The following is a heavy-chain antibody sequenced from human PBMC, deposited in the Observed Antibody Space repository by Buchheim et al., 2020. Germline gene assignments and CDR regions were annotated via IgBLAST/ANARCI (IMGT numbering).Heavy chain of an antibody. V-gene: IGHV3-74*01. Sequence: EVQLVESGGGFVQPGGSLRLSCAASGFNFRSYWMHWVRQAPGKGLVWVSHISSDGSSTTYADSVKGRFTISRDNAKKTLYLQMNSLRAEDTAVYYCARVGSSGWFYYYYAMDVWGQGTT. CDR3: ARVGSSGWFYYYYAMDV. J-gene: IGHJ6*02. CDR2: ISSDGSST. D-gene: IGHD6-19*01. CDR1: GFNFRSYW.